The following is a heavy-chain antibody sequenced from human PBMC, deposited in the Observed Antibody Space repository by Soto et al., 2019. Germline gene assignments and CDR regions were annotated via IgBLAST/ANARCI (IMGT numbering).Heavy chain of an antibody. CDR2: ISHSGST. D-gene: IGHD3-10*01. V-gene: IGHV4-38-2*02. Sequence: SETLSLTCVVSGYSISSGYFWGWIRQPPGKGLEWIGTISHSGSTYSNPSLKSRVIISLDTSKNQFSLKLRSVTAADTAVYYCARDRRYYGSGRSNGMHVWGQGTTVTVSS. CDR3: ARDRRYYGSGRSNGMHV. J-gene: IGHJ6*02. CDR1: GYSISSGYF.